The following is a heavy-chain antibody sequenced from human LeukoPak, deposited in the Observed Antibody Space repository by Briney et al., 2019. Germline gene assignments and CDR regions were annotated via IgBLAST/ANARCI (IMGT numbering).Heavy chain of an antibody. CDR3: AREIGVYCSSTSCYPDDAFDI. CDR1: GYTFTSYG. CDR2: ISAYNGNT. J-gene: IGHJ3*02. D-gene: IGHD2-2*01. Sequence: ASVKVSCKASGYTFTSYGISWVRQAPGQGLEWMGWISAYNGNTNYAQKLQGRVTMTTDTSTSTAYTELRSLRSDDTAVYYCAREIGVYCSSTSCYPDDAFDIWGQGTMVTVSS. V-gene: IGHV1-18*01.